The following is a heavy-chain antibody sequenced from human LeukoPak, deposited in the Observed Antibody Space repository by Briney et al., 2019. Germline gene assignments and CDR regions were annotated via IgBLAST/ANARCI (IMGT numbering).Heavy chain of an antibody. D-gene: IGHD4-17*01. Sequence: KSGGSLRLSCTASGFSFGDDAWSWFRQAPGRGLEFVSFIRKKGYGETTDYAASVRGRFTISRDDAKSTAYLQMNSLEIEDTALYYCSRGLHDYGDSNYYFAQWGRGTQVTVSS. CDR3: SRGLHDYGDSNYYFAQ. J-gene: IGHJ4*02. CDR1: GFSFGDDA. CDR2: IRKKGYGETT. V-gene: IGHV3-49*05.